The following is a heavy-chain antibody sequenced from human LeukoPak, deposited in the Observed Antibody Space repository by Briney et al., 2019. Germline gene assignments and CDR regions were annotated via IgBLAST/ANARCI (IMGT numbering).Heavy chain of an antibody. CDR1: GGSISSYY. Sequence: KPSETLSLTCTVSGGSISSYYRSWIRQPPGKGLEWIGYIYYSGSTNYNPSLKSRVTISVDTSKNQFSLKLSSVTAADTAVYYCARGVVVVPALPGAFDIWGQGTMVTVSS. D-gene: IGHD2-2*01. J-gene: IGHJ3*02. CDR2: IYYSGST. CDR3: ARGVVVVPALPGAFDI. V-gene: IGHV4-59*01.